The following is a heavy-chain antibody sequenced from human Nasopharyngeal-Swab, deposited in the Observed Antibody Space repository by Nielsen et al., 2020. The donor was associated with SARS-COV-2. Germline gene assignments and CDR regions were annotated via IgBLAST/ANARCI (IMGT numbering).Heavy chain of an antibody. J-gene: IGHJ4*02. Sequence: GGSLRLSCAASGFTFSSYAMHWVRQAPGKGLEWVAVISYDGSNKYYADSVKGRFTISRDNSKNTLYLQMNSLRAEDTAVYYCARPYNGSYWSYFDYWGQGTLVTVSS. D-gene: IGHD1-26*01. CDR2: ISYDGSNK. CDR1: GFTFSSYA. V-gene: IGHV3-30-3*01. CDR3: ARPYNGSYWSYFDY.